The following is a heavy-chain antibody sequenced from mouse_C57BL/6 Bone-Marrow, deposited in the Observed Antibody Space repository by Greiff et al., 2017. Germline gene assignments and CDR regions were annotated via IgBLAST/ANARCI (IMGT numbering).Heavy chain of an antibody. D-gene: IGHD2-4*01. CDR1: GYTFTDYY. V-gene: IGHV1-76*01. CDR3: ATIYYEYDDYFDY. Sequence: QVQLQQSGAELVRPGASVKLSCKASGYTFTDYYINWVKQRPGQGLEWIARIYPGSGKTYYNEKFKGKATLTAEKSSRTAYMQLSSLTSVDSAVYFCATIYYEYDDYFDYWGQGTTLTVSA. CDR2: IYPGSGKT. J-gene: IGHJ2*01.